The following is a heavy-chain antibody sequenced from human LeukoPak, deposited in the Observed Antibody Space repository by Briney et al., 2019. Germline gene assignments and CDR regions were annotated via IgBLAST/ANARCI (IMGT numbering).Heavy chain of an antibody. V-gene: IGHV4-4*07. Sequence: SSETLSLTCTLSGGFISSYYWSGMRQPAGKALEGIGRIYTSGSTNYNRSLKSRVTMSVDTSKNQFSLKLSSVTAADTAVYYLARARYSSGWYASDTWGQGTLVTVSS. J-gene: IGHJ5*02. CDR2: IYTSGST. CDR3: ARARYSSGWYASDT. D-gene: IGHD6-19*01. CDR1: GGFISSYY.